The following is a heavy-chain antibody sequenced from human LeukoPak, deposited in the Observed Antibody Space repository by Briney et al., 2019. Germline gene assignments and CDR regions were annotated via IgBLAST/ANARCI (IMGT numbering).Heavy chain of an antibody. CDR3: AGVYDFWSGYRRFDY. Sequence: KFSQTLSLTCAISGDSVSSNSAAWNWIRQSPSRGLEWLGRTYYRSKWYNDYAVSVKSRITINPDTSKNQFSLQLSSVTAADTAVYYCAGVYDFWSGYRRFDYWGQGTLVTVSS. V-gene: IGHV6-1*01. CDR1: GDSVSSNSAA. CDR2: TYYRSKWYN. D-gene: IGHD3-3*01. J-gene: IGHJ4*02.